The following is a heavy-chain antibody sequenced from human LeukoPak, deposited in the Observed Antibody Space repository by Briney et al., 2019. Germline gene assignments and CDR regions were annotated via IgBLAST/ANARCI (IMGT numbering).Heavy chain of an antibody. CDR3: ARRRDSGSLQHFDY. CDR2: IRYDGSNK. V-gene: IGHV3-30*02. CDR1: GFTFSSYG. D-gene: IGHD1-26*01. J-gene: IGHJ4*02. Sequence: GGSLRLSCAASGFTFSSYGMHWVRQAPGKGLEWVAFIRYDGSNKYYADSVKGRFTISRDNSKNSLYLQMNSLRAEDTAVYYCARRRDSGSLQHFDYWGQGTLVTVSS.